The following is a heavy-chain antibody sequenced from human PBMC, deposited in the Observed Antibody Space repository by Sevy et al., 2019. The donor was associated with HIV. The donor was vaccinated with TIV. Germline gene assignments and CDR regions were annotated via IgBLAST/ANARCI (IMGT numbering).Heavy chain of an antibody. J-gene: IGHJ4*02. D-gene: IGHD1-26*01. CDR1: GGSITSLY. V-gene: IGHV4-59*08. Sequence: SETLSLTCTVSGGSITSLYWNWIRQPPGKGLEWIANIYYNGQLNYNTSLKSRVTLSLDTSKNQFSLRLSSVTAAGTAMYYCAGENAWGRGYSWGQGTLVTVSS. CDR3: AGENAWGRGYS. CDR2: IYYNGQL.